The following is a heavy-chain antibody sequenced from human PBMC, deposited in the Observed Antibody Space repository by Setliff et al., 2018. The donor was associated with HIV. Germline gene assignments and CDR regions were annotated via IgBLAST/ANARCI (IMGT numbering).Heavy chain of an antibody. V-gene: IGHV7-4-1*02. D-gene: IGHD6-13*01. Sequence: ASVKVSCKASGYTFSIYAMNWVRQAPGQGLEWMGWINTNTGKPTYAQGFTGRFVFSLDTSVNTAYLQISSLKAEDTAVYYCASKGTVAAAGTGYYYYYGMDVWGQGTTVSVSS. J-gene: IGHJ6*02. CDR1: GYTFSIYA. CDR3: ASKGTVAAAGTGYYYYYGMDV. CDR2: INTNTGKP.